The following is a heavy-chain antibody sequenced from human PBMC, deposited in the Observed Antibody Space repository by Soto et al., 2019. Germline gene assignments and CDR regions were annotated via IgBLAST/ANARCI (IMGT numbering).Heavy chain of an antibody. V-gene: IGHV4-31*03. J-gene: IGHJ6*04. Sequence: QVQLQESGPGLVKPSQTLSLTCTVSGGSISSGGYYWSWIRQHPGKGLEWIGYIYYSGSTYYNPSLESRVTISVDTSKNQFSLKLSSVTAADTAVYYCARVGASSWGYGMDVWGKGTTVNVSS. CDR3: ARVGASSWGYGMDV. CDR2: IYYSGST. D-gene: IGHD3-16*01. CDR1: GGSISSGGYY.